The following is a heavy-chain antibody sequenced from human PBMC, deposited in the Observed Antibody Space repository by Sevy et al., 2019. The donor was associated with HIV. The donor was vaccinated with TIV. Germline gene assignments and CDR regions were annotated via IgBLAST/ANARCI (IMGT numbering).Heavy chain of an antibody. Sequence: GGSLRLSCAASGFTVSSNYMSWVRQAPGKGLEWVSVIYNDGSTDYADSVKGRFTISRDTSKNTLYLQMNSLRAEDTAVYYCATNGYCSGGTCCHRAHYYGMDVWGQGTTVTVSS. CDR3: ATNGYCSGGTCCHRAHYYGMDV. D-gene: IGHD2-15*01. CDR2: IYNDGST. CDR1: GFTVSSNY. V-gene: IGHV3-53*01. J-gene: IGHJ6*02.